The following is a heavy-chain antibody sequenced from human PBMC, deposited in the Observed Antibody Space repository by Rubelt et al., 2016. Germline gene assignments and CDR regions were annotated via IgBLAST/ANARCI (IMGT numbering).Heavy chain of an antibody. Sequence: QVQLVQSGAEVKKPGASVKVSCKASGYTFTSYYMHWVRQAPGQGLEWMGIITSSGGSTSYAPKFRGRASLTRDTLELNSLRPEDTAVYFWAARHGTQTYGAFDLWGQGTKVTVSS. J-gene: IGHJ3*01. D-gene: IGHD6-13*01. CDR1: GYTFTSYY. CDR3: AARHGTQTYGAFDL. V-gene: IGHV1-46*01. CDR2: ITSSGGST.